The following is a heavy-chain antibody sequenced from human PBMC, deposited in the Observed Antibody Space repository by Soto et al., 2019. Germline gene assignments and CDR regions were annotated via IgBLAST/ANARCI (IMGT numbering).Heavy chain of an antibody. D-gene: IGHD3-10*01. CDR2: IDPSDSYT. CDR3: ERSGYGSGPNDAFDI. J-gene: IGHJ3*02. CDR1: GYSFTSYW. V-gene: IGHV5-10-1*01. Sequence: GESLKISCKGSGYSFTSYWISWVRQMPGKGLEWMGRIDPSDSYTNYSPSFQGHVTISADKSISTAYLQWSSLKASDTAMYYCERSGYGSGPNDAFDIWGQGTMVTVSS.